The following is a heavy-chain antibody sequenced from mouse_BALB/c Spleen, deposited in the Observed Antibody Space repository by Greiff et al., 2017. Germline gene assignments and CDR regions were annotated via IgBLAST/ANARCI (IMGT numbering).Heavy chain of an antibody. Sequence: VQLQQSGTVLARPGASVKMSCKASGYTFTSYWMHWVKQRPGQGLEWIGAIYPGNSDTSYNQKFKGKAKLTAVTSTSTAYMELSSLTNEDSAVYYCTGAFYYDYASPWFAYWGQGTLVTVSA. CDR2: IYPGNSDT. J-gene: IGHJ3*01. CDR3: TGAFYYDYASPWFAY. CDR1: GYTFTSYW. D-gene: IGHD2-4*01. V-gene: IGHV1-5*01.